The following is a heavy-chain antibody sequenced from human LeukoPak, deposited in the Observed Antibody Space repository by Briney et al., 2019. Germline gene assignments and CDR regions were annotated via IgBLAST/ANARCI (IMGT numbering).Heavy chain of an antibody. CDR3: ARFSAGYYYVDY. CDR2: MSPNSGNT. J-gene: IGHJ4*02. Sequence: ASVKVSCKASGYTFTSYDINWVRQATGQGLEWMGWMSPNSGNTGYAQKFQGRVTITRNTSISTAYMELRSLRSDDTAVYYCARFSAGYYYVDYWGQGTLVTVSS. D-gene: IGHD3/OR15-3a*01. V-gene: IGHV1-8*03. CDR1: GYTFTSYD.